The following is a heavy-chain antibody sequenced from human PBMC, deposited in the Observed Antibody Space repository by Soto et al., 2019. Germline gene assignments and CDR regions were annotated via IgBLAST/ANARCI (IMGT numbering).Heavy chain of an antibody. J-gene: IGHJ5*02. CDR1: GGSISSGGYY. CDR2: IYYSGST. D-gene: IGHD4-4*01. V-gene: IGHV4-31*03. CDR3: ATTPTVTTNWWFDP. Sequence: SETLSLTCTVSGGSISSGGYYWSWIRQHPGKGLEWIGYIYYSGSTYYNPSLKSRVTISVDTSKNQFSLKLSSVTAADTAVYYCATTPTVTTNWWFDPWGQGTLVTVSS.